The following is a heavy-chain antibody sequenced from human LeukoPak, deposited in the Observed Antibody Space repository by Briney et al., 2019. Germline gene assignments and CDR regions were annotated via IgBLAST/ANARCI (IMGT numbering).Heavy chain of an antibody. J-gene: IGHJ4*02. V-gene: IGHV3-21*01. Sequence: GGSLRLSCAASGFTLSSYSMNWVRQAPGKGLEWVSSISSSSSYIYYADSVKGRFTISRDNAKNSLYLQMNSLRAEDTAVYYCARDVSGWYSAYWGQGTLVTVSS. D-gene: IGHD6-19*01. CDR2: ISSSSSYI. CDR1: GFTLSSYS. CDR3: ARDVSGWYSAY.